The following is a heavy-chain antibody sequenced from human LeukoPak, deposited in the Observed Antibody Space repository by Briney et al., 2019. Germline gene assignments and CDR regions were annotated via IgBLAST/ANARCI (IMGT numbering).Heavy chain of an antibody. V-gene: IGHV3-7*01. CDR1: GFTFSDYW. CDR3: ATDLTGPEDY. CDR2: IKQDESEK. J-gene: IGHJ4*02. Sequence: PGGSLRLSCAASGFTFSDYWMAWVRQAPGKGLEWVANIKQDESEKYYVDSVKGRFTISRDNAKNTLYLQMNSLRADDTAVYYCATDLTGPEDYWGQGTLVTVSS.